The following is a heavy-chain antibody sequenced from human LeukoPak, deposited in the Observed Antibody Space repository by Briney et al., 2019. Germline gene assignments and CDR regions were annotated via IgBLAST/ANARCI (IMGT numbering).Heavy chain of an antibody. Sequence: PGRSLRLSCAASGFTFSSYAMHWVRQAPGKGLEWVAVISYDGSNKYYADSVKGRFTISRDNSKNTLYLQMNSLRAEDTAVYYCARGVSQWLAPLTDYWGQGTLVTVSS. CDR2: ISYDGSNK. CDR3: ARGVSQWLAPLTDY. V-gene: IGHV3-30-3*01. D-gene: IGHD6-19*01. CDR1: GFTFSSYA. J-gene: IGHJ4*02.